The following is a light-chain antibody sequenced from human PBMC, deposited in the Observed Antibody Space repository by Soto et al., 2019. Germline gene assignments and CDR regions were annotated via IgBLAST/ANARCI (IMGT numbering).Light chain of an antibody. Sequence: QAVVTQPPSVSETPGQRVVLSCSGSTSNIGSNTVNWYQQLPGTAPKAVIYSNSLRPSGVPDRFSGSKSGTSASLAISGLQSEDEADYYCAAWDDNLEGVLFDGGTKLTVL. J-gene: IGLJ2*01. CDR2: SNS. CDR1: TSNIGSNT. CDR3: AAWDDNLEGVL. V-gene: IGLV1-44*01.